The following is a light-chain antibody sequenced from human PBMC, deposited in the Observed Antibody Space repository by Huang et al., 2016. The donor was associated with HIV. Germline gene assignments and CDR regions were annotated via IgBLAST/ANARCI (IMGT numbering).Light chain of an antibody. CDR1: QSVNSY. J-gene: IGKJ2*01. CDR3: QQRSNWYT. CDR2: DAS. Sequence: EIVFTQSPATLSLSPGERATLSCRASQSVNSYLAWYQQKPGQAPRLLIYDASNRATGITARFSGSGSGTDFTLTISSLEPEDFAVYYCQQRSNWYTFGQGTKLEIK. V-gene: IGKV3-11*01.